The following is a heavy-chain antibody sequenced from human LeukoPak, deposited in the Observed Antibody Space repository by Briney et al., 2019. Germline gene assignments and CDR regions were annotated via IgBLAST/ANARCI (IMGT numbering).Heavy chain of an antibody. Sequence: RGSLRLSCAASGFTFSIYEMSWVRQAPGKGLEWGSYISSSGSTIYYADSVKGRFTISRDNAKNSLYLQMNSLRAEDTAVYYCAGGFGELGDFDYWGQGTLVTVSS. J-gene: IGHJ4*02. CDR2: ISSSGSTI. CDR1: GFTFSIYE. D-gene: IGHD3-10*01. CDR3: AGGFGELGDFDY. V-gene: IGHV3-48*03.